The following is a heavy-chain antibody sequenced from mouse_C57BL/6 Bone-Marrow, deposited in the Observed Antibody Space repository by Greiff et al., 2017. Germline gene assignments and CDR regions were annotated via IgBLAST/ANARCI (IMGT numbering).Heavy chain of an antibody. V-gene: IGHV1-53*01. J-gene: IGHJ1*03. CDR3: ARGGNPSYWYFDF. D-gene: IGHD1-1*02. CDR1: GYTFTSYW. CDR2: INPRNGGT. Sequence: QVQLKQPGTELVKPGASVKLSCKASGYTFTSYWMHWVKQRPGQGLEWIGNINPRNGGTNYNEKFKSKATLTVDKSSSTAYMQLSSLTSEDSAVYYCARGGNPSYWYFDFWGTGTTVTVSS.